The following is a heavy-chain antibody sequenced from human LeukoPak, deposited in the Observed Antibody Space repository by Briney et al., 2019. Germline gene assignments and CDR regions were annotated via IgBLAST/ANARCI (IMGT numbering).Heavy chain of an antibody. V-gene: IGHV1-8*03. CDR3: ARANGDLDY. CDR1: GYTFTRYD. J-gene: IGHJ4*02. D-gene: IGHD4-17*01. Sequence: ASVKVSCKASGYTFTRYDINWVRQATGQGLEWMGWMNPNSGNRGYAQKFQGRVTITRDTSINTAYMELSSLRSDDTAVYYCARANGDLDYWGQGTLVTVSS. CDR2: MNPNSGNR.